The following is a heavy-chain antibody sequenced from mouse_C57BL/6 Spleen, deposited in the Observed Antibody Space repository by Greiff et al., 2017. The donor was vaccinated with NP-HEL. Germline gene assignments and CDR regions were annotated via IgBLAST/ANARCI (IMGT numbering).Heavy chain of an antibody. CDR3: AKSMYYYGSREYYYAMDY. Sequence: LQQSGAELVRPGASVKMSCKASGYTFTSYNMHWVKQTPRQGLEWIGAIYPGNGDTSYNQKFKGKATLTVDKSSSTAYMQLSSLTSEDSAVYFCAKSMYYYGSREYYYAMDYWGQGTSVTVSS. CDR1: GYTFTSYN. CDR2: IYPGNGDT. J-gene: IGHJ4*01. D-gene: IGHD1-1*01. V-gene: IGHV1-12*01.